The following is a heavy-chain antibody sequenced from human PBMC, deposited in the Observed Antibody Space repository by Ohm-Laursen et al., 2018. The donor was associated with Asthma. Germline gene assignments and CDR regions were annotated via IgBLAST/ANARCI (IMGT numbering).Heavy chain of an antibody. D-gene: IGHD1-26*01. CDR2: ISTASTFI. V-gene: IGHV3-21*01. Sequence: SLRLSCAASGYTFSRYSIHWIRQVPGKGLEWVASISTASTFIYYADSVRGRFTTSRDNANDLVYLQMNDLRAEDTALYYCARNGPEWELPGREYSVHHWGQGTLVTVSS. CDR3: ARNGPEWELPGREYSVHH. CDR1: GYTFSRYS. J-gene: IGHJ1*01.